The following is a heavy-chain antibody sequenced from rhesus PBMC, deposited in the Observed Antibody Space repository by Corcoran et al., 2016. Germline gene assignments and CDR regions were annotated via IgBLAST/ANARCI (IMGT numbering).Heavy chain of an antibody. CDR1: GYSISSGYY. V-gene: IGHV4S14*01. D-gene: IGHD2-15*01. CDR2: ISSGGRN. J-gene: IGHJ6*01. Sequence: QVQLQESGPGLVKPSETLSLTCAVSGYSISSGYYWGWIRQPPGKGLEWIGHISSGGRNYLNPSVKSLVTSSTDTSKNQFSIKLSSVTATDTAVYYCAREVPPDGLDSWGQGVVVTVSS. CDR3: AREVPPDGLDS.